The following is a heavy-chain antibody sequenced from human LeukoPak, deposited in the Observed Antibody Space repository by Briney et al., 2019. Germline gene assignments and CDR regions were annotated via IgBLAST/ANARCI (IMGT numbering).Heavy chain of an antibody. V-gene: IGHV3-33*01. Sequence: HPGGSLRLSCAASGFTFSSYGMHWVRQAPGKGLEWVAVIWYDGSNKYYADSVKGRFTISRDNSKNTLYLQMNSLRAEDTAVYYCARVRGRGAPTAALYYYYMDVWGKGTTVTVSS. D-gene: IGHD2-21*02. CDR1: GFTFSSYG. CDR3: ARVRGRGAPTAALYYYYMDV. CDR2: IWYDGSNK. J-gene: IGHJ6*03.